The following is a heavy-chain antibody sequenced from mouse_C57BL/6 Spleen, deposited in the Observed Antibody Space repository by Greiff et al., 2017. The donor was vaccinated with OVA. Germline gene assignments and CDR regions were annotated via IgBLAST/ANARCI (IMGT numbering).Heavy chain of an antibody. CDR2: ISSGSSTI. Sequence: EVKLVESGGGLVKPGGSLKLSCAASGFTFSDYGMHWVRQAPEKGLEWVAYISSGSSTIYYADTVKGRFTISRDNAKNTLFLQMTSLRSEDTAMYYCARSVYYYGSSLYYFDYWGQGTTLTVSS. V-gene: IGHV5-17*01. D-gene: IGHD1-1*01. CDR1: GFTFSDYG. J-gene: IGHJ2*01. CDR3: ARSVYYYGSSLYYFDY.